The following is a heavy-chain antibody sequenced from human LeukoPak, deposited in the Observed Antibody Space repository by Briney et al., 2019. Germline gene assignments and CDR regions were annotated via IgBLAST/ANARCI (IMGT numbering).Heavy chain of an antibody. CDR3: ARGGSYYDFWSGYYDYYYYMDV. V-gene: IGHV4-59*01. D-gene: IGHD3-3*01. Sequence: SETLSLTCTVSGASISSYYWSWIRQPPGKGLEWIGYIYYSGSTNYNPSLKSRVTISVDTSKNQFSLRLTSVTAADTAVYYCARGGSYYDFWSGYYDYYYYMDVWGKGPTVTVSS. CDR1: GASISSYY. CDR2: IYYSGST. J-gene: IGHJ6*03.